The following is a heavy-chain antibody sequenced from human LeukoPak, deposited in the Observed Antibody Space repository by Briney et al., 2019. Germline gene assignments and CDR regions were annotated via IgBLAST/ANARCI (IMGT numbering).Heavy chain of an antibody. Sequence: GESLKISCKGSGYSFTSYWIGWVRQMPGKGLEWMGIIYPGDSDTRYSPSFQGQVTISADKSISTAYLQWSSLKASDTAMYYCARPRIPRWEAFDIWGQATMVTASS. CDR3: ARPRIPRWEAFDI. J-gene: IGHJ3*02. D-gene: IGHD5-24*01. CDR1: GYSFTSYW. CDR2: IYPGDSDT. V-gene: IGHV5-51*01.